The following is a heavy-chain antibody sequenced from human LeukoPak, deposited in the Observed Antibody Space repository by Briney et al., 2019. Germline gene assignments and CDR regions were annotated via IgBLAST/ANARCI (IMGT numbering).Heavy chain of an antibody. D-gene: IGHD5-18*01. V-gene: IGHV3-48*03. Sequence: GGSLRLSCAASGFTFSSYEMNWVRQAPGKGLEWVSYISSSGSTIYHADSVKGRFTISRDNAKNSLYLQMNSLRAEDTAVYYCAREGLDTALSDYYYGMDVWGQGTTVTVSS. CDR1: GFTFSSYE. J-gene: IGHJ6*02. CDR2: ISSSGSTI. CDR3: AREGLDTALSDYYYGMDV.